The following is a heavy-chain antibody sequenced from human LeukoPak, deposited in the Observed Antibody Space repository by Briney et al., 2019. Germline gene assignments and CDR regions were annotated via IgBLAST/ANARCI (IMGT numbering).Heavy chain of an antibody. J-gene: IGHJ4*02. CDR1: GFTVSSNY. CDR3: ARCPGGSYYAG. V-gene: IGHV3-66*01. D-gene: IGHD1-26*01. CDR2: IYSGGST. Sequence: GGSLRLSCAASGFTVSSNYMSWVRQARGKGLEWVSVIYSGGSTYYADSVKGRFTISRDNSKNTLYLQMNSLRAEDTAVYYCARCPGGSYYAGWGQGTLVTVSS.